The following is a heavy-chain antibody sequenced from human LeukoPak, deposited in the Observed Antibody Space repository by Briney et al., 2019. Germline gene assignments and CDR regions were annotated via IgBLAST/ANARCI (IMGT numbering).Heavy chain of an antibody. D-gene: IGHD3-3*01. CDR2: ISRGGSPI. V-gene: IGHV3-48*03. Sequence: QTGGSLRLSCAASGFTFSSYEMNWVRQAPGKGLEWVSSISRGGSPIFYADSVRGRFTTSRDNAKKSLFLQMTSLRAEDTAVYYCTRVSWRGEIFWGQGTLVSVSS. CDR1: GFTFSSYE. CDR3: TRVSWRGEIF. J-gene: IGHJ4*02.